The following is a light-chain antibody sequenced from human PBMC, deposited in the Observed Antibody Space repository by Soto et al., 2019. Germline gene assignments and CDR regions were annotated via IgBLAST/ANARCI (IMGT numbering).Light chain of an antibody. Sequence: HSVLTQPPSASGTPGQRVTISCSGSNSNIGSNTVSWYQQLPGTAPKLLIYNTSQRPSGVPDRFSGSKSGTSASLTISGLQSEDEADYYCTSWDDSLIGFYVFGTGTKVTVL. J-gene: IGLJ1*01. CDR1: NSNIGSNT. CDR2: NTS. V-gene: IGLV1-44*01. CDR3: TSWDDSLIGFYV.